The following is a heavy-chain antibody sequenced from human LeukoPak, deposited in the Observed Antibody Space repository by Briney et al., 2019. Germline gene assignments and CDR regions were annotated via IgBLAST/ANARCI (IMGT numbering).Heavy chain of an antibody. CDR2: IAYDGSRA. J-gene: IGHJ4*02. Sequence: PGRSLRLSCAGSGFTFGGYGMHWFRQTPGKGLEWVAVIAYDGSRAFYADSVKGRFTISRDNSKITMSVQMDDLRAEDTAVYYCTRYNNDHFDYWGQGTLVTVSS. CDR1: GFTFGGYG. V-gene: IGHV3-33*01. CDR3: TRYNNDHFDY. D-gene: IGHD1-14*01.